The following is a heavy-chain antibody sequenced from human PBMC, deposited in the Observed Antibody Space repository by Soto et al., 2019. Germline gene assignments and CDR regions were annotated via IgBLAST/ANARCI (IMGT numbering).Heavy chain of an antibody. V-gene: IGHV1-69*01. CDR2: IIPIFGTA. D-gene: IGHD2-21*02. Sequence: QVQLVQSGAEVKKPGSSVKVSCKASGGTFSSYAISWVRQAPGQGLAWLGGIIPIFGTANYAQKFQGRVTITADESTSTADMELSSLRSEDTAVYYGAREVGCGGDCYLRRYFDYWGQGTLVTGSS. CDR3: AREVGCGGDCYLRRYFDY. J-gene: IGHJ4*02. CDR1: GGTFSSYA.